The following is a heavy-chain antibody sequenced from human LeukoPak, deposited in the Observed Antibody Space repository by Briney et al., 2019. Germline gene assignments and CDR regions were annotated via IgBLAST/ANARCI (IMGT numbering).Heavy chain of an antibody. CDR2: ITSSGGT. CDR3: ARDRYGDGFAHFDY. CDR1: GYTFTSYA. J-gene: IGHJ4*02. Sequence: AASVKVSCKASGYTFTSYAMHWVRQAPGQGLEWMGWITSSGGTNYPQKFQGRVAITRDTSITTAYMDLSRLTSDDTAVYYCARDRYGDGFAHFDYWGQGALVTVSS. D-gene: IGHD5-24*01. V-gene: IGHV1-2*02.